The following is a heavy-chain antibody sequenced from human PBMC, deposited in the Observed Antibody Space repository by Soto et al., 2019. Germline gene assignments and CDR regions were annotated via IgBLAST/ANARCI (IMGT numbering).Heavy chain of an antibody. CDR2: ISYDGSNK. CDR1: GFTFSSYG. J-gene: IGHJ4*02. D-gene: IGHD2-15*01. V-gene: IGHV3-30*18. CDR3: AKDQRPVVVAAPSDY. Sequence: QVQLVESGGGVVQPGRSLRLSCAASGFTFSSYGMHWVRQAPGKGLEWVAVISYDGSNKYYADSVKGRFTISRDNCKNTLYLQMNSLRAEDTAVYYCAKDQRPVVVAAPSDYWGQGTLVTVSS.